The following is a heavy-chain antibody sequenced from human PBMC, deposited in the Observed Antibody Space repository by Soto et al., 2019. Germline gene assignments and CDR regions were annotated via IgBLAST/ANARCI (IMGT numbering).Heavy chain of an antibody. Sequence: EVQLVESGGGLVQPGRSLRLSCAASGLTVSSNYMSWVRQAPGKGLEWVSVIYSAGNTYYADSVKGRFTISRDNSKNTLHLQMNSLRAEDTAVYYCARDRDGYGSYDYWGQGTLVTVSS. V-gene: IGHV3-66*01. CDR1: GLTVSSNY. D-gene: IGHD5-18*01. CDR2: IYSAGNT. CDR3: ARDRDGYGSYDY. J-gene: IGHJ4*02.